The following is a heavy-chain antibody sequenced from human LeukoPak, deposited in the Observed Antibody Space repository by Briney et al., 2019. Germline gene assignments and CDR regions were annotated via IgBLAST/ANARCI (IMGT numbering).Heavy chain of an antibody. CDR2: IYNAGDR. J-gene: IGHJ4*02. CDR3: VTRSGSYYY. Sequence: GGSLRLSCAASGFTVSSNYMSWVRQAPGKGLEWVSVIYNAGDRYYADSVKGRFTISRDSSKNTLYLRVNSLRAEDTAVYYCVTRSGSYYYWGQGILVTVSS. V-gene: IGHV3-53*01. CDR1: GFTVSSNY. D-gene: IGHD1-26*01.